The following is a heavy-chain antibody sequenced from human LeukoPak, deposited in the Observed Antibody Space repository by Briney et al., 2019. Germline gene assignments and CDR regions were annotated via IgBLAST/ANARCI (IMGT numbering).Heavy chain of an antibody. J-gene: IGHJ3*02. V-gene: IGHV1-69*13. D-gene: IGHD2-2*02. CDR1: GGTFSSYA. CDR3: ASYCSSTSCYSPDI. Sequence: SVKASCKASGGTFSSYAISWVRQAPGQGLEWMGGIIPIFGTANYAQKFQGRVTITADESTSTAYMELSSLRSEDTAVYYCASYCSSTSCYSPDIWGQGTMVTVSS. CDR2: IIPIFGTA.